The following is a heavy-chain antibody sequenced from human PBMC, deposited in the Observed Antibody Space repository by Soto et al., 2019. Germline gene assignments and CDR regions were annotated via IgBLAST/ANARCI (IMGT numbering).Heavy chain of an antibody. CDR2: ISSSSTYI. Sequence: GGSLRLSCAASGFTFSSYNMNWVRQAPGKGLEWLSSISSSSTYIYYAHSVKGRFTISRDNARNSLYLQMNSLRAEDTAVYYCAASDQDMIVVDYWGRGTLVTVSS. CDR3: AASDQDMIVVDY. CDR1: GFTFSSYN. D-gene: IGHD3-22*01. J-gene: IGHJ4*02. V-gene: IGHV3-21*01.